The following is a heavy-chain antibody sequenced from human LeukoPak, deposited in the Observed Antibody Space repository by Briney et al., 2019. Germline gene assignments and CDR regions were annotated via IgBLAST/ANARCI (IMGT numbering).Heavy chain of an antibody. D-gene: IGHD6-25*01. Sequence: SETLSLTXAVSGYSISSGYYWGWIRQPPGKGLEWIGSIYHSGSTYYNPSLKSRVTISVDTSKNQFSLKLSSVTAADTAVYYCARLPPLYSSGDYWGQGTLVTVSS. J-gene: IGHJ4*02. CDR3: ARLPPLYSSGDY. CDR1: GYSISSGYY. CDR2: IYHSGST. V-gene: IGHV4-38-2*01.